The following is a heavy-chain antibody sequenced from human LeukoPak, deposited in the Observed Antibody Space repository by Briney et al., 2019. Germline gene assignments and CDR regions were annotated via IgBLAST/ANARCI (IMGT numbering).Heavy chain of an antibody. CDR1: GFTFSDYY. V-gene: IGHV4-4*07. CDR2: MSSSGIS. D-gene: IGHD6-19*01. J-gene: IGHJ5*02. Sequence: GSLRLSCAASGFTFSDYYMSWIRQPAGKGLEWIGRMSSSGISTYSPSLKSRVTISIDTSRNQFSMNLNSVTAADTAVYYCAKGAGPPWFDPWGQGTLVTVSS. CDR3: AKGAGPPWFDP.